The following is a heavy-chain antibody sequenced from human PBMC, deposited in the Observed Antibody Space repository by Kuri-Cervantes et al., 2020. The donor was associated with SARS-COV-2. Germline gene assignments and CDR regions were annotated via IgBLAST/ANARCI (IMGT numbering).Heavy chain of an antibody. J-gene: IGHJ4*02. CDR3: ARDGPLKLGYCSGGSCYSLDY. Sequence: GGSLRLSCAASGFTFSSYGMHWVRQAPGKGLEWVAVIWYDGSNKYYADSVKGRFTISRDNSKNSLYLQMNSLRAEDTAVYYCARDGPLKLGYCSGGSCYSLDYWGQGTLVTVSS. CDR1: GFTFSSYG. V-gene: IGHV3-33*01. D-gene: IGHD2-15*01. CDR2: IWYDGSNK.